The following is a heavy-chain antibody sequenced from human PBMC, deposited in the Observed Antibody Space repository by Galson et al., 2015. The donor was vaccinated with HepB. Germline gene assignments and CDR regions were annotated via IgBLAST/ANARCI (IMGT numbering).Heavy chain of an antibody. J-gene: IGHJ1*01. CDR1: GFTFNNAW. V-gene: IGHV3-15*01. CDR3: TTDLKD. CDR2: IKSKIHGGTT. Sequence: SLRLSCAASGFTFNNAWMTWVRQAPGKGPEWVGRIKSKIHGGTTDYGAPVKGRFTISRDDSKNTLYLQMSSLKTEDTAVYYCTTDLKDWGQGTLVTVSS.